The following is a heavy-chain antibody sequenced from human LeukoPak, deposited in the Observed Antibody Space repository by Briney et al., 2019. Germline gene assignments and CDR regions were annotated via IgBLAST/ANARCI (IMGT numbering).Heavy chain of an antibody. CDR3: ARLYSSSWSYYYYYYMDV. D-gene: IGHD6-13*01. V-gene: IGHV1-8*02. CDR1: GYTFTSYA. J-gene: IGHJ6*03. Sequence: ASVKVSCKASGYTFTSYAITWVRQATGQGLEWMGWMNPNSGNTGYAQKFQGRVTMTRNTSISTAYMELSSLRSEDTAVYYCARLYSSSWSYYYYYYMDVWGKGTTVTISS. CDR2: MNPNSGNT.